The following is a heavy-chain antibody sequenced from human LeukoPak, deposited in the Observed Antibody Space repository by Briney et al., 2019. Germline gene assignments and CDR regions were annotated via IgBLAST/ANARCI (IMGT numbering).Heavy chain of an antibody. D-gene: IGHD5-18*01. V-gene: IGHV3-9*01. Sequence: GGSLRLSCAASGFTFDDYAMHWVRQAPGKGLEWVSGISWNSGSTIYYADSVKGRFTISRDNAKNSLYLQMNSLRAEDTAVYYCAGGYSYGGPGNFDYWGQGTLVTVSS. J-gene: IGHJ4*02. CDR3: AGGYSYGGPGNFDY. CDR2: ISWNSGSTI. CDR1: GFTFDDYA.